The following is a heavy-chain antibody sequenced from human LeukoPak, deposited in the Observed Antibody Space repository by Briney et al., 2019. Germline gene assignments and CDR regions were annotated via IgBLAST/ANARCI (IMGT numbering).Heavy chain of an antibody. V-gene: IGHV1-69*01. Sequence: ASVKVSCKASGGTFSSYAISWVRQAPGQGLEWMGGIIPIFGTANYAQKFQGRVMITADESTSTAYMELSSLRSEDTAVYYCARGRDCTNGVCFRYNWFDPWGQGTLVTVSS. CDR1: GGTFSSYA. J-gene: IGHJ5*02. CDR2: IIPIFGTA. D-gene: IGHD2-8*01. CDR3: ARGRDCTNGVCFRYNWFDP.